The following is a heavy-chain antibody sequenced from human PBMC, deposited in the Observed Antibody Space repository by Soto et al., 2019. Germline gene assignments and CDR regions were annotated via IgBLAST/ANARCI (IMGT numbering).Heavy chain of an antibody. Sequence: SETLSLTCPVSGGSLSSNSYYWGWIRHPPGKGLEWIGTIYYGGTTYYSPSLKSRVTMSVDTSKNQFSLRLNSVTAADTAVYYGARHRSTWLTYFDYWGQGTLVTVSS. D-gene: IGHD5-12*01. CDR2: IYYGGTT. CDR1: GGSLSSNSYY. CDR3: ARHRSTWLTYFDY. V-gene: IGHV4-39*01. J-gene: IGHJ4*02.